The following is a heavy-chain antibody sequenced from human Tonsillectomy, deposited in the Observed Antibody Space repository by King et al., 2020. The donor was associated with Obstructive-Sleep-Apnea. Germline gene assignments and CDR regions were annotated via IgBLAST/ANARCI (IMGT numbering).Heavy chain of an antibody. CDR1: GYTFTGYY. Sequence: VQLVQSGAEVKKPGASVKVSRKASGYTFTGYYTHWVRQAPGQGIEWMGWINPNNGDTKYVQKFQGWVTMTRDTSISTAYLEVRSDDTAVYYCARGSNGWANNWFDPWGQGTLVTVSS. CDR2: INPNNGDT. J-gene: IGHJ5*02. V-gene: IGHV1-2*04. D-gene: IGHD6-19*01. CDR3: ARGSNGWANNWFDP.